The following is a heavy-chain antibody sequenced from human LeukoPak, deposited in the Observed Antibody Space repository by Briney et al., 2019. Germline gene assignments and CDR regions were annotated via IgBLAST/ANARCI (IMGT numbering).Heavy chain of an antibody. J-gene: IGHJ4*02. CDR3: ARGDRYYYDSSGYYY. CDR1: GFTFSDYY. Sequence: GGSLRLSCAASGFTFSDYYMSWVRQAPGKGLEWVSYISGSGSTIYYADSVKGRFIISRDNAKNSLYPQMNSLRAEDTAVYYCARGDRYYYDSSGYYYWGQGTLVTVSS. V-gene: IGHV3-11*01. D-gene: IGHD3-22*01. CDR2: ISGSGSTI.